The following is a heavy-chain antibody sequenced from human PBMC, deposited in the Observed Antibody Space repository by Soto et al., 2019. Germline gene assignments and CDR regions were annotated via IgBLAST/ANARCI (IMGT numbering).Heavy chain of an antibody. CDR2: IKSKTDGGTT. Sequence: GGSLRLSCAASGFTFSNAWMSWVRQAPGKGLEWVGRIKSKTDGGTTDYAAPVKGRFTISRDDSKNTLYLQMNSLKTEDTAVYYCTTAWGPLLWFGELPDFDYWGQGTLVTVSS. J-gene: IGHJ4*02. CDR1: GFTFSNAW. D-gene: IGHD3-10*01. CDR3: TTAWGPLLWFGELPDFDY. V-gene: IGHV3-15*01.